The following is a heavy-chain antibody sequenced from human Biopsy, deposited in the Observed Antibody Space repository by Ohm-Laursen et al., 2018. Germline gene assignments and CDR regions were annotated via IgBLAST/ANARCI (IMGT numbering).Heavy chain of an antibody. V-gene: IGHV4-34*01. CDR3: VRGVDYYDPYHYYALDV. J-gene: IGHJ6*02. CDR1: GFYLNTNYY. CDR2: INHSGRT. D-gene: IGHD3-22*01. Sequence: SETLSLTCAVSGFYLNTNYYWGWIRQSPGKGLEWVGEINHSGRTNYNPSLKSRVTISVDTSKNQLSMKVRSVTAADTAVYYCVRGVDYYDPYHYYALDVWGQGTTVTVSS.